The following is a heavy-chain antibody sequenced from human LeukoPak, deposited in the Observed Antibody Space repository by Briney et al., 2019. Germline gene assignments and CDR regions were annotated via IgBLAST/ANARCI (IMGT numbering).Heavy chain of an antibody. V-gene: IGHV1-18*01. J-gene: IGHJ5*02. Sequence: ASVKVSYKASGYTFTSYGISWVRQAPGQGLEWMGWISGYNGNTNYAQKLQGRVTMTTDKSTSTVYMEVRSLRSDDTAVYYCARGPRYCSTTSCYNEWYWFDPWGQGTLVTVSS. CDR1: GYTFTSYG. D-gene: IGHD2-2*02. CDR2: ISGYNGNT. CDR3: ARGPRYCSTTSCYNEWYWFDP.